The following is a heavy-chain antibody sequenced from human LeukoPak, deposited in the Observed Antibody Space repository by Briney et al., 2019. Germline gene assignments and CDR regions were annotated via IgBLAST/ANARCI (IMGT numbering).Heavy chain of an antibody. CDR2: IYSDNT. CDR3: ARDGGYSYGKKGCFEK. CDR1: GFTVSSNS. Sequence: GGSLRLSCTVSGFTVSSNSMSWVRQAPGKGLEWVSFIYSDNTHYSDSVKGRFTISRDNSKNTLYLRMNSLRAGDTAVYYCARDGGYSYGKKGCFEKWGQGTLVTVSS. V-gene: IGHV3-53*01. D-gene: IGHD5-18*01. J-gene: IGHJ4*02.